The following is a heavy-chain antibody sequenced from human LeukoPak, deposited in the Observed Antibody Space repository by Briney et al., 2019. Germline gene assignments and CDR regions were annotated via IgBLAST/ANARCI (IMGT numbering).Heavy chain of an antibody. CDR1: GGSISSGDYY. Sequence: SETLSLTCTVSGGSISSGDYYWSWIRQPPGKGLEWIGYIYYSGSTYYNPSLKSRVTISVDTSKNQFSLKLSSVTAADTAVYYCASSPAGSGTNYWGQGTLVTVSS. CDR2: IYYSGST. D-gene: IGHD1-7*01. CDR3: ASSPAGSGTNY. J-gene: IGHJ4*02. V-gene: IGHV4-30-4*08.